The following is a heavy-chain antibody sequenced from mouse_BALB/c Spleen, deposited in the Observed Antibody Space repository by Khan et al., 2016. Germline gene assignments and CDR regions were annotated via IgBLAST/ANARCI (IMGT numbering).Heavy chain of an antibody. D-gene: IGHD2-1*01. CDR3: ARGNYVPGSLDY. J-gene: IGHJ2*01. Sequence: EVKLLESGGGLVQPGGSLKLSCAASGFDFSRFWMSWVRQAPGKGLEWIGEINPDTITIDYTPSLKDRFIISRDTAKNMLFLHMSKVRYEDTALYYVARGNYVPGSLDYWGQGTTLTVSS. CDR1: GFDFSRFW. V-gene: IGHV4-1*02. CDR2: INPDTITI.